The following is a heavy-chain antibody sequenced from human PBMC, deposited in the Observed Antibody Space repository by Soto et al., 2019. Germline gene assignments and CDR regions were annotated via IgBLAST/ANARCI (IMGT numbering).Heavy chain of an antibody. CDR3: PREGLVLAPSTVNSDPYYYAMDV. V-gene: IGHV1-69*12. CDR1: GDTFSTYT. J-gene: IGHJ6*02. Sequence: QVQLVQSGAEVKKPGSSVKVSCKASGDTFSTYTITWVRQAPGQGLEWMGGIIPRSGTSNYAQKFQGRVTITADESTSTAYMELSSLRSEDTAVYYCPREGLVLAPSTVNSDPYYYAMDVWGQGTTVTVSS. CDR2: IIPRSGTS. D-gene: IGHD3-3*02.